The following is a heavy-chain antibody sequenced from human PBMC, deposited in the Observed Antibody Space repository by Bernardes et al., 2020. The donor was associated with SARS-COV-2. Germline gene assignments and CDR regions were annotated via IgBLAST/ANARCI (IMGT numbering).Heavy chain of an antibody. V-gene: IGHV1-18*04. CDR2: ISAYNGNP. J-gene: IGHJ5*01. Sequence: ASVKVSCKASGYTFNSFAISWVRQAPGQGLEWMGCISAYNGNPNYAQKFQGRVTMTKDASTNTVYMELRSLRSDDTAVYYCARDALDSGFDSWGQGTLVTVSS. CDR3: ARDALDSGFDS. D-gene: IGHD6-19*01. CDR1: GYTFNSFA.